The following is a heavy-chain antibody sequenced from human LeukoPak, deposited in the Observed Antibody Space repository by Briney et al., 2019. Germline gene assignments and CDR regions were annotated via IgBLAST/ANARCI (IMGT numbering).Heavy chain of an antibody. J-gene: IGHJ4*02. CDR1: GFTFSSYW. Sequence: PGGSLRPSCAASGFTFSSYWMSWVRQAPGKGLEWVANIKQDGSEKYYVDSVKGRFTISRDNAKNSLYLQMNSLRAEDTTVYYCARVRYYGSGSYPLHFDYWGQGTLVTVSS. D-gene: IGHD3-10*01. V-gene: IGHV3-7*01. CDR2: IKQDGSEK. CDR3: ARVRYYGSGSYPLHFDY.